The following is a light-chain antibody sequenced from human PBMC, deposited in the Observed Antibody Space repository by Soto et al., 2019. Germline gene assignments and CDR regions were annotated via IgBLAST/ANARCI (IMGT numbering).Light chain of an antibody. Sequence: QSVLTQPPSASGSPGQSVTISCTGTRRAVGGYNNVSWYQQHPGKAPKLMIYEVSKRPSGVPDRFSGSKSGNTASLTVSGLQAEDEADYYCSSYAGSNNLVFGGGTQLTVL. CDR1: RRAVGGYNN. J-gene: IGLJ3*02. V-gene: IGLV2-8*01. CDR3: SSYAGSNNLV. CDR2: EVS.